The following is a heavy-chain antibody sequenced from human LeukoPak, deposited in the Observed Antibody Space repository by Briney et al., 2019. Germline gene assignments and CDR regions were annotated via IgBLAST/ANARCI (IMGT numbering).Heavy chain of an antibody. CDR3: ARDTAMVKFDP. J-gene: IGHJ5*02. V-gene: IGHV3-21*01. CDR2: ISSTSYI. CDR1: GFTFTAYT. D-gene: IGHD5-18*01. Sequence: PGGSLRLSCAASGFTFTAYTINWVRQAPGKGLEWVSSISSTSYIYYADSVKGRFTISRDNAKNSVYLQMNSLRAEDTAMYYCARDTAMVKFDPWGQGTLVTVSS.